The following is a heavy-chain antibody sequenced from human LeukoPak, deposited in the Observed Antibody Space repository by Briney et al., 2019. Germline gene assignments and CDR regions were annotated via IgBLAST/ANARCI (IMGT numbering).Heavy chain of an antibody. J-gene: IGHJ4*02. CDR3: ARTYYYDSSDYSALGY. CDR1: GFTFSNYW. D-gene: IGHD3-22*01. Sequence: GGSLRLSCAASGFTFSNYWVNWVRQAPGKGLQWVANIKQDGGEKYYVDSVKGRFTISRDYAKNSLYLQMNSLRAEDTAVYYCARTYYYDSSDYSALGYWGQGTLVTVSS. V-gene: IGHV3-7*01. CDR2: IKQDGGEK.